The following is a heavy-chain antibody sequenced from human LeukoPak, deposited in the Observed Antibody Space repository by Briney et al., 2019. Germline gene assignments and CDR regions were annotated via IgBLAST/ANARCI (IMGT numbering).Heavy chain of an antibody. J-gene: IGHJ4*02. V-gene: IGHV3-23*01. CDR2: ISGSSGGT. D-gene: IGHD1-1*01. CDR3: AKEGRGNAVDY. Sequence: GGSLRLSCAASGLTFSSYGMSWVRQAPGKGLEWVSSISGSSGGTYYADSVKGRFTISRDNSKDTLYLQMNSLRAEDTAVYYCAKEGRGNAVDYWGQGTLVTVSS. CDR1: GLTFSSYG.